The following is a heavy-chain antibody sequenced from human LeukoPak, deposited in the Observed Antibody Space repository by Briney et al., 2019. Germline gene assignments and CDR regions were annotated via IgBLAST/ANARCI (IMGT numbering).Heavy chain of an antibody. CDR1: GGSISSYY. J-gene: IGHJ5*02. CDR3: ARAPGALTEYNWFDP. CDR2: IYYSGST. V-gene: IGHV4-59*12. D-gene: IGHD4/OR15-4a*01. Sequence: SETLSLTCTVSGGSISSYYWSWIRQPPGKGLEWIGYIYYSGSTNYNPSLKSRVTISVDTSKNQFSLKLSSVTAADTAVYYCARAPGALTEYNWFDPWGQGTLVTVSS.